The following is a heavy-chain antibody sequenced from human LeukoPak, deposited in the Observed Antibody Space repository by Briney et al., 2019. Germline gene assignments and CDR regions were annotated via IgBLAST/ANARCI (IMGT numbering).Heavy chain of an antibody. J-gene: IGHJ1*01. CDR1: GYTFTGYY. V-gene: IGHV1-2*02. Sequence: GASVKVSCKASGYTFTGYYMHWVRQAPGQGLEWMGWINPNSGGTNYAQEFQGRVTMTRDTSISTAYMELSRLRSDDTAVYYCARDLLYGDYVYFQHWGQGTLVTVSS. CDR3: ARDLLYGDYVYFQH. CDR2: INPNSGGT. D-gene: IGHD4-17*01.